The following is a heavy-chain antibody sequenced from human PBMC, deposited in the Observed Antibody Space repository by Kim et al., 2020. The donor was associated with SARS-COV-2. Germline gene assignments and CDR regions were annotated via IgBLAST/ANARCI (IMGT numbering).Heavy chain of an antibody. CDR2: A. D-gene: IGHD2-2*03. J-gene: IGHJ4*02. Sequence: ANYEQKFQGRVTITADESTSTAYMELSSLRSEDTAVYYCARTGMDSLIDYWGQGTLVTVSS. V-gene: IGHV1-69*01. CDR3: ARTGMDSLIDY.